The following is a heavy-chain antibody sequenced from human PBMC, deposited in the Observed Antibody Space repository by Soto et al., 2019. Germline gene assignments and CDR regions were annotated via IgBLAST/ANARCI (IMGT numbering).Heavy chain of an antibody. J-gene: IGHJ5*02. CDR3: ARTEFSGWPGDWFDP. CDR1: GYTFTSYG. D-gene: IGHD6-19*01. CDR2: ISAYNGNT. Sequence: QVQLVQSGAEVKKPGASVKVSCKASGYTFTSYGISWVRQAPGQGLEWMGWISAYNGNTNYAQRLQGRVTMTTDTSTSTAYMELRSLRSDDTAVYYCARTEFSGWPGDWFDPWGQGTLVTVSS. V-gene: IGHV1-18*01.